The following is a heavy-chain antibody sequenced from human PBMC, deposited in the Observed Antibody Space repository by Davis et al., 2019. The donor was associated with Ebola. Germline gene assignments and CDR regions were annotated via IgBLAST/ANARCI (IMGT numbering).Heavy chain of an antibody. CDR3: ARAEVVVVPAAILGRNYYYGMDV. CDR2: ISSSSSYI. V-gene: IGHV3-21*01. D-gene: IGHD2-2*02. Sequence: GESLKISCTASGFTFGDYAMSWFRQAPGKGLEWVSSISSSSSYIYYADSVKGRFTISRDNAKNSLYLQMNSLRAEDTAVYYCARAEVVVVPAAILGRNYYYGMDVWGQGTTVTVSS. CDR1: GFTFGDYA. J-gene: IGHJ6*02.